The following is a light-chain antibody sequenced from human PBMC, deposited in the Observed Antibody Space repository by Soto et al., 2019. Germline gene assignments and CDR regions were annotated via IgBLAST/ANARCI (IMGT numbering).Light chain of an antibody. CDR1: HSLSTN. Sequence: IVVTQSPATVSVSPGERVTLSCTASHSLSTNLAWYQQKPGQTPRLLIYGASTRANGVPDRFSGSGSETYFSLTLSSLQSEDFAVYFCQQYNDWPPPATVGQGTKVEVK. CDR2: GAS. CDR3: QQYNDWPPPAT. V-gene: IGKV3-15*01. J-gene: IGKJ1*01.